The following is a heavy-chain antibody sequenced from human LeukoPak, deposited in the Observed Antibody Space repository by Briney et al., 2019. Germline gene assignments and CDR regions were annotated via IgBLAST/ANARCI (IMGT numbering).Heavy chain of an antibody. CDR3: ARTRVPGSYSPKGPFDY. V-gene: IGHV4-39*07. Sequence: PSETLSLTCTVSGGSISSSSYYWVWIRQPPSKRLEWIGIMYYSGSIFYNPSLKSRVTISINTSKNQFSLKVNSVTAADTAVYYCARTRVPGSYSPKGPFDYWGQGTLVTVSS. CDR1: GGSISSSSYY. CDR2: MYYSGSI. D-gene: IGHD1-26*01. J-gene: IGHJ4*02.